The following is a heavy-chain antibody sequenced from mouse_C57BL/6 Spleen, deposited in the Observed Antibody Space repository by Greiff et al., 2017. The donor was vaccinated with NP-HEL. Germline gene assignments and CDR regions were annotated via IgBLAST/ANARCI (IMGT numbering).Heavy chain of an antibody. D-gene: IGHD1-1*01. Sequence: EVQLQQSGAELVRPGASVKLSCTASGFNIKDDYMHWVKQRPEQGLEWSGWIDPETGDTEYASKFQGYATITADTSSNTAYLQLSSLTSEDTAVYYCTTPFTTVVDWYFDVWGTGTTVTVSS. CDR1: GFNIKDDY. CDR3: TTPFTTVVDWYFDV. J-gene: IGHJ1*03. CDR2: IDPETGDT. V-gene: IGHV14-4*01.